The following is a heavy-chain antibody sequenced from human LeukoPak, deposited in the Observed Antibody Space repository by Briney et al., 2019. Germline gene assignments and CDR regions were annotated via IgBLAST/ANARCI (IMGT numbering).Heavy chain of an antibody. D-gene: IGHD3-22*01. CDR3: ARTYYYDT. J-gene: IGHJ5*02. CDR2: ISSDGTTT. V-gene: IGHV3-74*01. Sequence: GSLRLSCAASGFIFSTYWMHWVRQAPGKGLVWVSRISSDGTTTTCADSVKGRFTISRDSAQNTLYLQMNSLRAEDTAVYYCARTYYYDTWGQGTLVTVSS. CDR1: GFIFSTYW.